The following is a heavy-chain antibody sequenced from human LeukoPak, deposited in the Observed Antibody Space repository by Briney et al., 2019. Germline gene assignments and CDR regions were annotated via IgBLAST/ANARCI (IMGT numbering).Heavy chain of an antibody. D-gene: IGHD2-2*01. V-gene: IGHV1-69*13. CDR1: GGTFSSYA. CDR3: ARPELGYCSSTSCYEVLFDP. Sequence: ASVKVSCRASGGTFSSYAISWERQAPGQGLEWMGGIIPIFGTANYAQKFQGRVTITADESTSTAYMELSSLRSEDTAVYYCARPELGYCSSTSCYEVLFDPWGQGTLVTVSS. J-gene: IGHJ5*02. CDR2: IIPIFGTA.